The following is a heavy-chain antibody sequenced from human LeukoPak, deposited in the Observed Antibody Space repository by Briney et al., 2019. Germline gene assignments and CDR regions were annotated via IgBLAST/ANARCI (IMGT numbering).Heavy chain of an antibody. CDR2: INPNSGGT. V-gene: IGHV1-2*06. CDR1: GYTFTGYY. Sequence: ASVKVSCKASGYTFTGYYMHWVRQAPGQGLEWMGRINPNSGGTNYAQKFQGRVTMTRDTSISTAYMELSRLRSDDTAVYYCARGYCSGGSCYSVENWFDPWGQGTLVTVSS. J-gene: IGHJ5*02. D-gene: IGHD2-15*01. CDR3: ARGYCSGGSCYSVENWFDP.